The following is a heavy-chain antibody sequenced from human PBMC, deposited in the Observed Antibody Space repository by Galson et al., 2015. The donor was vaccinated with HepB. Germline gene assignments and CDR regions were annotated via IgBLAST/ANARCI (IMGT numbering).Heavy chain of an antibody. D-gene: IGHD3-9*01. J-gene: IGHJ4*02. Sequence: SLRLSCAASGFTFDDYAMHWVRQAPGKGLEWVSGISWNSGSIGYADSVKGRFTISRDNAKNSLYLQMNSLRAEDTALYYCAKEKELYYDILTGYYRTYYFDYWGQGTLVTVSS. CDR1: GFTFDDYA. CDR3: AKEKELYYDILTGYYRTYYFDY. CDR2: ISWNSGSI. V-gene: IGHV3-9*01.